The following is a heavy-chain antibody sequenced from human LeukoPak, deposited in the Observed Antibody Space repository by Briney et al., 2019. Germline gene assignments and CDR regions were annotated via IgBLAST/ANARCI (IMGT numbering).Heavy chain of an antibody. CDR1: GFTFSSYA. V-gene: IGHV3-30*04. Sequence: GRSLRLSCAASGFTFSSYAMHWVRQAPGKGLEWVAVISYDGSNKYYADSVKDRVTISRDNSKNTLYLQMNSLRAEDTAVYYCARDRTGGGGPFDYWGQGTLVTVSS. D-gene: IGHD3/OR15-3a*01. CDR3: ARDRTGGGGPFDY. CDR2: ISYDGSNK. J-gene: IGHJ4*02.